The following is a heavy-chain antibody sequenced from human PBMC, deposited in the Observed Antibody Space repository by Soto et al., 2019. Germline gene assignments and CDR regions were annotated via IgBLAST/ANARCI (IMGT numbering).Heavy chain of an antibody. J-gene: IGHJ4*02. CDR2: ITTYNGNT. D-gene: IGHD2-15*01. Sequence: QVQLVQSGAEVKKPGASVKVSCKASGYTFTSYGFSWLRQAPGQGLEWMGWITTYNGNTNYAQKLQGRVTMTTDTSTSTAYMELRSLRSDDTAVYYCVVAAQPYYFDYWGQGTLVTVSS. CDR3: VVAAQPYYFDY. CDR1: GYTFTSYG. V-gene: IGHV1-18*01.